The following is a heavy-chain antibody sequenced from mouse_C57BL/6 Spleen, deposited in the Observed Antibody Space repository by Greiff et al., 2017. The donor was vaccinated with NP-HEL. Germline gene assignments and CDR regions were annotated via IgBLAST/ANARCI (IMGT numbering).Heavy chain of an antibody. CDR3: ARVSTMVTTVYFDV. CDR2: INYDGSST. Sequence: EVQLVESEGGLVQPGSSMKLSCTASGFTFSDYYMAWVRQVPEKGLEWVANINYDGSSTYYLDSLKSRFIISRDNAKNILYLQMSSLKSEDTATYYCARVSTMVTTVYFDVWGTGTTVTVSS. D-gene: IGHD2-2*01. J-gene: IGHJ1*03. CDR1: GFTFSDYY. V-gene: IGHV5-16*01.